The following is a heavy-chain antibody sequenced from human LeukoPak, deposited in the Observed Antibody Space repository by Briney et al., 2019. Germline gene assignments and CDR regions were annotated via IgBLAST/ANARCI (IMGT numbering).Heavy chain of an antibody. CDR2: LPPDELDI. CDR3: ARRYRSGGSCYSFRGDWFDP. V-gene: IGHV3-74*01. Sequence: GGSLRLSCAASGFTFTNYWMHWVRQAPGMGLVWVSRLPPDELDIIYADSVKGRFTISRDNSKNTLYLQMNSLRAEDTAVYYCARRYRSGGSCYSFRGDWFDPWGQGTLVTVSS. CDR1: GFTFTNYW. D-gene: IGHD2-15*01. J-gene: IGHJ5*02.